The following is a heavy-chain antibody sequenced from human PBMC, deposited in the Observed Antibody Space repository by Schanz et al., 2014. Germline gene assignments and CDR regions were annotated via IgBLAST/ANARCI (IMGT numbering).Heavy chain of an antibody. V-gene: IGHV4-34*01. D-gene: IGHD1-1*01. CDR3: ARGRVTGTERRYYSYYGVDV. Sequence: QVHLQQWGAGLLKPSETLSLTCAVYGGSFSGYYWSWIRQSPVRGLEWIGEVNHRETTTYNPSLKSRATISVATSKTQVSLRLTPVTAADTGVYFCARGRVTGTERRYYSYYGVDVWGQGTTVTVSS. J-gene: IGHJ6*02. CDR2: VNHRETT. CDR1: GGSFSGYY.